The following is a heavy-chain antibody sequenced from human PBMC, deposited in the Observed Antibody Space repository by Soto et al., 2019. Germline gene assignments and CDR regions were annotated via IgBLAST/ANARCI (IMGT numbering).Heavy chain of an antibody. CDR3: AKAVYSSSPYYYCMDV. J-gene: IGHJ6*02. V-gene: IGHV3-23*01. Sequence: EVQLLESGGGLVQPGGSLRLSCAASGFTFSSYAMNWVRQAPGKGLEWVSAISGDGGSPYYADSVKGRFTISRDDSTNTLHLHMHSLRAEDTALYYCAKAVYSSSPYYYCMDVWGQGTTVTVS. CDR2: ISGDGGSP. D-gene: IGHD6-19*01. CDR1: GFTFSSYA.